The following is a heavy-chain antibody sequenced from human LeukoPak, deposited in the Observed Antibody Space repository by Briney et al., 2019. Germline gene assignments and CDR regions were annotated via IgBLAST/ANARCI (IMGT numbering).Heavy chain of an antibody. Sequence: PGGSLRLSCAASEFTFSTYSMHWVRQAPGKGLEWVAVIWYDGNNKYYADSVKGRFITSRDNSRDTLYLQMNSLRAEDTAVYYCARTGGGQQLPPRGPLDTWGQGTMVTVSS. J-gene: IGHJ3*02. CDR1: EFTFSTYS. D-gene: IGHD6-13*01. CDR3: ARTGGGQQLPPRGPLDT. CDR2: IWYDGNNK. V-gene: IGHV3-33*01.